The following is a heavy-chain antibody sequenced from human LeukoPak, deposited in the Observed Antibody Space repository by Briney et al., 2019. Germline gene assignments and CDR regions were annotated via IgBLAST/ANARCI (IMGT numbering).Heavy chain of an antibody. Sequence: GGTLRLSCAASGFTFSSYGKSWVRQAPGKGLEWVSAISGSGGSTYYADSVKGRFTISRDNSKNTLYLQMNSLRAEDTAVYYCAKVKFSVERQGFDYWGQGTLVTVSS. CDR2: ISGSGGST. CDR1: GFTFSSYG. D-gene: IGHD1-1*01. CDR3: AKVKFSVERQGFDY. J-gene: IGHJ4*02. V-gene: IGHV3-23*01.